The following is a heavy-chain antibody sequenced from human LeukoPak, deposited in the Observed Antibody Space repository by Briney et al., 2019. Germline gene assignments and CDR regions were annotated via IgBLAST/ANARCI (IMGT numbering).Heavy chain of an antibody. Sequence: QSETLSLTCTVSGDSISSGGYFWSWIRQHPGKGLEWIGYIYYTGSTYYNPSLKSRVTISVDTSKNQFSLKLSAVTAADTAVYYCTRDGPRSSGYPDNWGQGALVTVSS. V-gene: IGHV4-31*03. CDR1: GDSISSGGYF. CDR3: TRDGPRSSGYPDN. D-gene: IGHD3-22*01. J-gene: IGHJ4*02. CDR2: IYYTGST.